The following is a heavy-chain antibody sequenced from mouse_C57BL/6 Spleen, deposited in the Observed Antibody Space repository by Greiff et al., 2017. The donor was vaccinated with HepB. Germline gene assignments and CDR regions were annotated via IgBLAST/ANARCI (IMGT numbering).Heavy chain of an antibody. CDR2: ISSGGSYT. J-gene: IGHJ2*01. V-gene: IGHV5-6*01. Sequence: EVMLVESGGDLVKPGGSLKLSCAASGFTFSSYGMSWVRQTPDKRLEWVATISSGGSYTYYPDSVKGRFTISRDNAKNTLYLQMSSLKSEDTAMYYCARHEIYSDYWGQGTTLTVSS. CDR1: GFTFSSYG. CDR3: ARHEIYSDY.